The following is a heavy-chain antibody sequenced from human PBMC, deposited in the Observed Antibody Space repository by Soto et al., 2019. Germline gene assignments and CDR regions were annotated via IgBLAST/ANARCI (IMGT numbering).Heavy chain of an antibody. J-gene: IGHJ3*01. CDR3: AKDRDGGSYFDLPDSFDV. D-gene: IGHD1-26*01. CDR2: ISWNGDKI. CDR1: GFTFNNYP. Sequence: EVLLVESGGGLVQPGRSLKLSCAASGFTFNNYPMHWFRQVPGKGLGWVSTISWNGDKIANADSVKGRFPVSRDNAKNSLYLQMNSLRVDDTALYYCAKDRDGGSYFDLPDSFDVWGQGTVVTVSS. V-gene: IGHV3-9*01.